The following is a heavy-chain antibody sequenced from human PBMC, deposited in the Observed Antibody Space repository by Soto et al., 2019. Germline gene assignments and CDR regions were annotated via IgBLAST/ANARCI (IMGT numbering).Heavy chain of an antibody. J-gene: IGHJ2*01. CDR2: IYYSGIT. D-gene: IGHD3-22*01. CDR3: ARGYYYDSSGYLRWYWYFDL. V-gene: IGHV4-31*03. Sequence: QVQLQESGPGLVKPSQTLSLTCTVSGGSISSGGYYWSWIRQHPGKGLEWIGYIYYSGITYYNPSLKSRVTISVDTSKNQFSLKLSSVTAADTAVYYCARGYYYDSSGYLRWYWYFDLWGRGTLVTVSS. CDR1: GGSISSGGYY.